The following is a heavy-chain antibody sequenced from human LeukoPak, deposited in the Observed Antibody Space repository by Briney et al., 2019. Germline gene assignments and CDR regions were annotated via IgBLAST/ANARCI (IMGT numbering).Heavy chain of an antibody. V-gene: IGHV3-23*01. CDR3: VKDFHY. J-gene: IGHJ4*02. CDR1: GFTFSSYA. Sequence: PGGSLRLSCAASGFTFSSYAMSWARQAPGKGLEWVSGISGSGVNTYYADSVKGRFTISRDNPRNTLYLQMKSLSAEDTAVYYCVKDFHYWGQGTLVTVSS. CDR2: ISGSGVNT.